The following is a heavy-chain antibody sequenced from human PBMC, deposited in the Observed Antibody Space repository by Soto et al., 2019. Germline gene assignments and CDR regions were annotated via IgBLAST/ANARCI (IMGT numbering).Heavy chain of an antibody. CDR2: IGTAGDT. CDR3: ARGRLISLYYFHY. J-gene: IGHJ4*02. D-gene: IGHD2-15*01. Sequence: PEGSLRLSCAASRFTFSNYYMQWARQVTGKGLEWVSTIGTAGDTYYPGSVKGRFTISRENAKNSLYLQMNSLRAEDTAVYYCARGRLISLYYFHYWGQAILRTLSS. CDR1: RFTFSNYY. V-gene: IGHV3-13*01.